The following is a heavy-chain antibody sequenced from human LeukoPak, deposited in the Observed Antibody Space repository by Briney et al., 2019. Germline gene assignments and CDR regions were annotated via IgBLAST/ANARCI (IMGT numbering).Heavy chain of an antibody. CDR1: GFTFGSYA. Sequence: GRSLRLSCAASGFTFGSYALLWVRQAPGKGLEWVAFISYDGSNLYYGDSVKGRFTISRDNSKNTLYLQMNSLRAEDTAVYYCARRSGSSWSSFDYWGQGALVTVSS. CDR2: ISYDGSNL. CDR3: ARRSGSSWSSFDY. D-gene: IGHD6-13*01. J-gene: IGHJ4*02. V-gene: IGHV3-30*03.